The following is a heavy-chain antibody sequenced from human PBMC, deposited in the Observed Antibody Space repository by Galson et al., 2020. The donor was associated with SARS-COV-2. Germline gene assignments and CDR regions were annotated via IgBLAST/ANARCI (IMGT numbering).Heavy chain of an antibody. V-gene: IGHV1-2*02. J-gene: IGHJ2*01. CDR1: GYTFTGHY. CDR3: ARVILGTNWYFDL. CDR2: INPDSGGT. D-gene: IGHD1-7*01. Sequence: ASVKVSCKASGYTFTGHYVHWVRLAPGQGLEWMGWINPDSGGTNYAQKFQGRVTMTRDTSISTAYMELSRLRSDDTAVYYCARVILGTNWYFDLWGRGTLVTVSS.